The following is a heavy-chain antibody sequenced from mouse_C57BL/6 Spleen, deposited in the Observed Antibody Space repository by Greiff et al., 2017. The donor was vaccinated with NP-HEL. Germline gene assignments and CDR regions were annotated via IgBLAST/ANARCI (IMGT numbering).Heavy chain of an antibody. CDR3: ARRGGYSKRIDAMDY. CDR1: GYAFSSYW. D-gene: IGHD2-5*01. CDR2: IYPGDGDT. J-gene: IGHJ4*01. Sequence: VQLQQSGAELVKPGASVKISCKASGYAFSSYWMNWVKQRPGKGLEWIGQIYPGDGDTNYNGKFKGKATLTADKSSSTAYMQLSSLTSEESAVYFCARRGGYSKRIDAMDYWGQGTSGTVSS. V-gene: IGHV1-80*01.